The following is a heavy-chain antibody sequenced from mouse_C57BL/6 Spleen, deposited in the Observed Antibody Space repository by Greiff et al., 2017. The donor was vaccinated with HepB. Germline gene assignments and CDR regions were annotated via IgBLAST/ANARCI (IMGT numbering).Heavy chain of an antibody. Sequence: VQLQQPGAELVKPGASVKLSCKASGYTFTSYWMHWVKQRPGQGLEWIGMIHPNSGSTNYNEKFKSKATLTVDKSSSTAYMQLSSLTSEDSAVYYCAREGDYDYDRGYFDVWGTGTTVTVSS. CDR1: GYTFTSYW. D-gene: IGHD2-4*01. CDR2: IHPNSGST. V-gene: IGHV1-64*01. J-gene: IGHJ1*03. CDR3: AREGDYDYDRGYFDV.